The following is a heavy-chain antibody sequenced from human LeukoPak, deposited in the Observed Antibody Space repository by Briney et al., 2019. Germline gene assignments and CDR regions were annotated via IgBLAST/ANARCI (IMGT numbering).Heavy chain of an antibody. Sequence: GASVNVSCKASGFTFTSSAMQWVRQARGQRVEWIGWIVVGSGNRNYAQKFQERVSITRDMSTGTAYMELSSLRSEDTAVYFCAAGTSGRPEYFQHWGQGTLVTVSS. CDR3: AAGTSGRPEYFQH. D-gene: IGHD1-14*01. J-gene: IGHJ1*01. CDR1: GFTFTSSA. CDR2: IVVGSGNR. V-gene: IGHV1-58*02.